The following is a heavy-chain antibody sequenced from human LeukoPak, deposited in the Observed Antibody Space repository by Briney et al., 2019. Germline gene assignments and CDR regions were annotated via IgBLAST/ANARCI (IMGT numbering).Heavy chain of an antibody. D-gene: IGHD6-13*01. J-gene: IGHJ6*03. V-gene: IGHV1-18*01. CDR2: ISAYNGNT. CDR3: ARGSSSWYGGDYYYHMDV. CDR1: GYTFTSYG. Sequence: GASVKVSCKASGYTFTSYGISWVRQAPGQGLEWMGWISAYNGNTNYAQKLQGRVTMTTDTSTSTAYMELRSLRSDDTAVYYCARGSSSWYGGDYYYHMDVWGKGTTVTVSS.